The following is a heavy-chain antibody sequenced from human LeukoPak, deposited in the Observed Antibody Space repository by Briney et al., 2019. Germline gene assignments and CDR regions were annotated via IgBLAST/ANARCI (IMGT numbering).Heavy chain of an antibody. CDR2: IYYSGST. CDR1: GGSISSYY. V-gene: IGHV4-59*01. Sequence: SETLSLTCTVSGGSISSYYWSWIRQPPGKGLEWIGYIYYSGSTNYNPSLKSRVTISVDTSKNQFSLKLSSATAADTAVYYCARESSSFFFDYWGQGTLVTVSS. D-gene: IGHD6-6*01. CDR3: ARESSSFFFDY. J-gene: IGHJ4*02.